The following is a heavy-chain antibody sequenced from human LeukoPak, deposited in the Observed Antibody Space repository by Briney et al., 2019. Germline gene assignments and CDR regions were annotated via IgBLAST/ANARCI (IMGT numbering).Heavy chain of an antibody. CDR3: AREGDYGDHGGFDI. J-gene: IGHJ3*02. Sequence: SETLSLTCTVSGGSISSYYWSWIRQPPGKGLEWIGYIYHSGSTNYNPSLKSRVTISVDTSKNQFSLKLSSVIAADTAVYYCAREGDYGDHGGFDIWGQGTMVTVSS. V-gene: IGHV4-59*01. CDR1: GGSISSYY. D-gene: IGHD4-17*01. CDR2: IYHSGST.